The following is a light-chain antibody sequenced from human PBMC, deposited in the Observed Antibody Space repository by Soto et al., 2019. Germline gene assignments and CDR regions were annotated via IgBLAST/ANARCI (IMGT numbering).Light chain of an antibody. CDR1: QNVNSN. CDR2: GAS. CDR3: HHYNNWPRT. Sequence: EIVMTESPTSITLSPGERSTLSCVAIQNVNSNLAWYQQKPGQAPRFLIYGASTRATGIPARFSGSGSGTEFTLTISSLQSEDFAVYYCHHYNNWPRTFGQGTKVHIK. V-gene: IGKV3-15*01. J-gene: IGKJ1*01.